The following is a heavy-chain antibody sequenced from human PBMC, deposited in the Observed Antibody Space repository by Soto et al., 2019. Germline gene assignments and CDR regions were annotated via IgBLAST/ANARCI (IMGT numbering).Heavy chain of an antibody. CDR1: GDSINSGGYY. V-gene: IGHV4-31*03. CDR3: ARGYSYDYPNWFDP. D-gene: IGHD5-18*01. Sequence: SETLSLTCTVSGDSINSGGYYWSWIRQYPGKGLEWIGHIYYSGSSNYNPSLKSRVTILVDTSKNQFSLKLSSVTAADTAVYYCARGYSYDYPNWFDPWGQGTLVTVSS. J-gene: IGHJ5*02. CDR2: IYYSGSS.